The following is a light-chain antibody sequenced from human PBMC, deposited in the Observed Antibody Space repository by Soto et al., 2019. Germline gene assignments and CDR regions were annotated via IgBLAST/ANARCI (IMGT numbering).Light chain of an antibody. CDR2: EFT. V-gene: IGLV2-23*02. CDR3: WSYAGSSTFFYV. Sequence: QSVLTQSASVSGSPGQSITISCTGTSSDVGSYNLVSWYQQHPGKAPNLMIYEFTKRPSGFSNLFFGSNSGNTASLTIFGLQAEDEADYYCWSYAGSSTFFYVFGSGTRSPS. CDR1: SSDVGSYNL. J-gene: IGLJ1*01.